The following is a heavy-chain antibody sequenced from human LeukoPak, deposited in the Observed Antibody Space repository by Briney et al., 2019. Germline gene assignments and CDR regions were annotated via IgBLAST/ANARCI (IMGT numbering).Heavy chain of an antibody. V-gene: IGHV4-34*01. CDR1: GGSFSGYY. J-gene: IGHJ6*03. CDR3: ARDGWRYSYGLGGWYHYYYMDV. D-gene: IGHD5-18*01. CDR2: INHSGSM. Sequence: SETLSLTCAVYGGSFSGYYWAWIRQPPGKGLEWIGEINHSGSMSYNPSLESRVTISIGTANNHFSLKMTSVTAADTAVYYCARDGWRYSYGLGGWYHYYYMDVWGKGTTVTISS.